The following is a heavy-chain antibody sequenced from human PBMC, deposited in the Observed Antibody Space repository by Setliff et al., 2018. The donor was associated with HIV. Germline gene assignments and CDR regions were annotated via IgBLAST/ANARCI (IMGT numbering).Heavy chain of an antibody. V-gene: IGHV4-38-2*02. CDR3: AREPKGDWGNFWYFDL. CDR1: GGSISSGCY. J-gene: IGHJ2*01. D-gene: IGHD3-16*01. CDR2: MYHTGST. Sequence: SETLSLTCTVSGGSISSGCYWGWIRQPPGKGLEWIGSMYHTGSTYYSPSLNSRFTISVDTSKNQFFLKLTSVTAADTAVYFCAREPKGDWGNFWYFDLWGRGTLVTVSS.